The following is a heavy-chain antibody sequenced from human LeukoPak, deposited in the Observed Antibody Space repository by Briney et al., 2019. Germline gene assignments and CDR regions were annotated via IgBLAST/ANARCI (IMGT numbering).Heavy chain of an antibody. J-gene: IGHJ4*02. Sequence: ASVKVSCKASGYTFISYGISWVRQAPGQGLEWMGWISAYNGNTNYAQKLQGRVTMTTDTSTSTAYMELRSLRSDDTAVYYCARDQSGGSGSYYNGDFDYWGQGTLVTVSS. CDR1: GYTFISYG. D-gene: IGHD3-10*01. V-gene: IGHV1-18*01. CDR2: ISAYNGNT. CDR3: ARDQSGGSGSYYNGDFDY.